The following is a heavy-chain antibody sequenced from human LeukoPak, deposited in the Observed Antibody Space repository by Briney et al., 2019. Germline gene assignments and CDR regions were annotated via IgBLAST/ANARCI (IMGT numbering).Heavy chain of an antibody. CDR1: GYSFTSYW. D-gene: IGHD6-19*01. CDR3: ARPTLTGYSSGFGY. V-gene: IGHV5-51*01. CDR2: IYPGDSDT. J-gene: IGHJ4*02. Sequence: GESLKISCKASGYSFTSYWTVWVRQMPGKGLEWMGVIYPGDSDTRYSPSFQGQVTISADKSISTAFLQWNGLRAPDTAIYYCARPTLTGYSSGFGYWGQGTLVTVSS.